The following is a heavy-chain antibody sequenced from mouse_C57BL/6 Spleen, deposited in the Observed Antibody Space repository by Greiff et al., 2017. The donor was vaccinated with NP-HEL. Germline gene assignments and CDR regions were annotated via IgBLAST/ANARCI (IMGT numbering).Heavy chain of an antibody. D-gene: IGHD1-1*01. CDR1: GYTFTSYG. V-gene: IGHV1-81*01. Sequence: QVQLQQSGAELARPGASVKLSCKASGYTFTSYGISWVKQRTGQGLEWIGEIYPRSGNTYYNETFKGKATLTADKSSSTGYMELRSLTSEESAVYFCAFITTVVARGNFGYWGQGTTLTVSS. J-gene: IGHJ2*01. CDR3: AFITTVVARGNFGY. CDR2: IYPRSGNT.